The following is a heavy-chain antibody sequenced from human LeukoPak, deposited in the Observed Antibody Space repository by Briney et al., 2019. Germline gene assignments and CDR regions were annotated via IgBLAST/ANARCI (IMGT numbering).Heavy chain of an antibody. CDR2: IGSVTDGIT. D-gene: IGHD3-22*01. J-gene: IGHJ4*02. CDR3: AKESVGYGSILGRGYYFDY. V-gene: IGHV3-23*01. CDR1: GFSFSRYS. Sequence: GGSLRLSCAASGFSFSRYSMNWVRQAPGKGLEWVSYIGSVTDGITHYAESVKGRFTISRDNSKNTLYLQMNSLKVEDTALYYCAKESVGYGSILGRGYYFDYWGQGTLVSVSS.